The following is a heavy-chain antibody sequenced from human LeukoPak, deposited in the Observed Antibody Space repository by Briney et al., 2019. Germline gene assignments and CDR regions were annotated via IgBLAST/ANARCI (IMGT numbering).Heavy chain of an antibody. J-gene: IGHJ6*02. V-gene: IGHV4-61*02. D-gene: IGHD6-13*01. Sequence: SETLSLTCTVSGGSISSGSYYWSWLRQPAGRGLEWIVRIYTSGSTNYNPALQSRLTISVDTSKNQFSLKLSSVTAADTAVYYCVRTSSSWYRGGYYYYGMDVWGQGTTVTVSS. CDR1: GGSISSGSYY. CDR3: VRTSSSWYRGGYYYYGMDV. CDR2: IYTSGST.